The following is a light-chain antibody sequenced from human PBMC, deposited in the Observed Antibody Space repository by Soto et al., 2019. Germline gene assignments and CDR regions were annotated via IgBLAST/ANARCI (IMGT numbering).Light chain of an antibody. J-gene: IGKJ1*01. V-gene: IGKV1-6*01. CDR2: TTS. CDR3: LQDYNYPWT. CDR1: QGIRDD. Sequence: AIQMTQSPSSLSASVGDRVSITCRASQGIRDDVGWFQQKPGKAPKLLIYTTSSLQSGVPSRFSGNGSGTEFTLTISTLQPEDFATYYCLQDYNYPWTFGQGTKVEI.